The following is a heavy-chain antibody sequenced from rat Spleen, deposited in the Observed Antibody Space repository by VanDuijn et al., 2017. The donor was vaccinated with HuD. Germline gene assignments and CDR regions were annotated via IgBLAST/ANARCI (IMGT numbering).Heavy chain of an antibody. Sequence: EVHLVESGGGLVQPGRSLKLSCAASGFTFSDYAMAWVRQAPKRGLEWVATIFYDGNRAYYRDSVKGRFTISRDNAKSTLYLQMDSLRSEDTATYYCASLLQWSPFDYWGQGVMVTVSS. CDR3: ASLLQWSPFDY. CDR1: GFTFSDYA. J-gene: IGHJ2*01. V-gene: IGHV5-17*01. D-gene: IGHD1-1*01. CDR2: IFYDGNRA.